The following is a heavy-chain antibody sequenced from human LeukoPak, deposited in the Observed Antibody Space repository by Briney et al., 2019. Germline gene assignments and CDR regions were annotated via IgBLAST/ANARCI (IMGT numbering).Heavy chain of an antibody. V-gene: IGHV1-8*03. CDR3: ARQLYSTSSPRVFAY. D-gene: IGHD6-6*01. CDR1: GYTFTSYD. CDR2: MNPNSGNT. Sequence: GASVKVSCKASGYTFTSYDINWVRQATGQGLEWMGWMNPNSGNTGYAQKFQGRVTITRNTSISTVYMELSSLRSDDTAAYYCARQLYSTSSPRVFAYWGQVTLVTVSS. J-gene: IGHJ4*01.